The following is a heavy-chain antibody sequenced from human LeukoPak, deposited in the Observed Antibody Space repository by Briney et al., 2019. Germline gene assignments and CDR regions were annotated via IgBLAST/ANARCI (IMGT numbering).Heavy chain of an antibody. CDR1: GFIFSNAW. V-gene: IGHV3-23*01. CDR2: ISPGGPT. J-gene: IGHJ4*02. CDR3: AKDGAWLRFDD. Sequence: GGSLRLSCAASGFIFSNAWMIWVRQAPGKGLEWVSGISPGGPTYYADSVKGRFTISRDDSKNTLYLQMNNLRAEDTALYYCAKDGAWLRFDDWGQGILVTVSS. D-gene: IGHD5-12*01.